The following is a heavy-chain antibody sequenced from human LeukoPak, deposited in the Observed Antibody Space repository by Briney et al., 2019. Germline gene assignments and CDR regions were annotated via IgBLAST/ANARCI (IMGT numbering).Heavy chain of an antibody. CDR1: GGSISSYY. Sequence: PSETLSLTCTVSGGSISSYYWSWIRQPPGKGLEWIGYIYYSGSTNYNPSLKSRVTISVDTSKNQFSLKLSSVTAADTAVYYCATSRTGSRFDYWGQGTLVTVSS. J-gene: IGHJ4*02. CDR2: IYYSGST. V-gene: IGHV4-59*01. CDR3: ATSRTGSRFDY. D-gene: IGHD3/OR15-3a*01.